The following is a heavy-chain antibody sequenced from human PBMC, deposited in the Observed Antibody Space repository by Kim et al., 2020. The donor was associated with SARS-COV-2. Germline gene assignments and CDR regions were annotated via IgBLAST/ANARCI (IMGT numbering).Heavy chain of an antibody. Sequence: KGGSTGYAQKVQGRVTMSRDTSTNTAYMELNSLRVEDTAVYYCARGERLDSWGQGTLVTVSS. V-gene: IGHV1-8*01. CDR3: ARGERLDS. J-gene: IGHJ4*02. D-gene: IGHD1-26*01. CDR2: KGGST.